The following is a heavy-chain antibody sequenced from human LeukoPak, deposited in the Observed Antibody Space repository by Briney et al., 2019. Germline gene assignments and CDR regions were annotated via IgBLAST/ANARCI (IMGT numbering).Heavy chain of an antibody. CDR2: IWYDGSNK. D-gene: IGHD4-17*01. CDR3: AKDRDGDSDY. J-gene: IGHJ4*02. CDR1: GFTFSSYG. Sequence: GGSLRLSCAASGFTFSSYGMHWVRQATGKGLEWVAGIWYDGSNKYYADSVKGRFTISRDNSKNTLYLQMNSLRAEDTAVYYCAKDRDGDSDYWGQGTLVTVSS. V-gene: IGHV3-33*06.